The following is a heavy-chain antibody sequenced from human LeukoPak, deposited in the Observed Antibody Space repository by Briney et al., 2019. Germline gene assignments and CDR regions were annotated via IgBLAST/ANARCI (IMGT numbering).Heavy chain of an antibody. CDR3: AKTGGLQFDP. Sequence: GRSLRLSCAASGFTFSSYGMHWVRQAPGKGLEWVAVIWYDGSNKYYADSVKGRFTISRDNSKNTLYLQMNSLRAEDTAVYYCAKTGGLQFDPWGQGTLVTVSS. CDR1: GFTFSSYG. J-gene: IGHJ5*02. V-gene: IGHV3-33*06. CDR2: IWYDGSNK. D-gene: IGHD3-10*01.